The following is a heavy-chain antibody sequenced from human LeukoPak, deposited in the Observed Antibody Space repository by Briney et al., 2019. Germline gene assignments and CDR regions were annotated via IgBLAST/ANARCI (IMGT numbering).Heavy chain of an antibody. CDR3: ARVGYYDSSGYRAFDI. CDR2: ISRSSSYI. J-gene: IGHJ3*02. CDR1: GFTFSSYS. V-gene: IGHV3-21*01. D-gene: IGHD3-22*01. Sequence: GGSLRLSCAASGFTFSSYSMNWVRQAPGKGLEWVSSISRSSSYIYYADSVKGRFTISRDNAKNSLYLQMNSLRAEETAVYYCARVGYYDSSGYRAFDIWGQGTMVTVSS.